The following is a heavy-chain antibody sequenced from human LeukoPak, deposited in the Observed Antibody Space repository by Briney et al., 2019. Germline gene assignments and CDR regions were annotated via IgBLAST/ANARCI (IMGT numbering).Heavy chain of an antibody. CDR3: ARSEQQSPVPLDY. CDR2: INPNNGFT. Sequence: ASVKVSCKAAGYAFTGSYIHWVRQAPGQGLEWMGWINPNNGFTAYAQNFQGRVTMTRDTSISTAYMDLSRLTSDDTAVYYCARSEQQSPVPLDYWGQGTLVTVSS. J-gene: IGHJ4*02. D-gene: IGHD6-13*01. CDR1: GYAFTGSY. V-gene: IGHV1-2*02.